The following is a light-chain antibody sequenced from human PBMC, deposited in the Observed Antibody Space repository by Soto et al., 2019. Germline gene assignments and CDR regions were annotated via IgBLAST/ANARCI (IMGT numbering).Light chain of an antibody. V-gene: IGKV1-6*02. Sequence: AIPMTQPPSSISASFRARVNITCRARQGIRNDLSWYQQKPGKAPKLLIYKASSLESGVPSRFSGSGSGTEFTLTISSLQPDDFAVYYCQQRSNWPPSITFGQGTRLEI. CDR3: QQRSNWPPSIT. CDR2: KAS. J-gene: IGKJ5*01. CDR1: QGIRND.